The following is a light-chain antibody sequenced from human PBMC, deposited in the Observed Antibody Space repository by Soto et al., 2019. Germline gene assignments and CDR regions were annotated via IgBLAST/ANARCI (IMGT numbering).Light chain of an antibody. CDR1: SGHSTYA. Sequence: QPVLTQSPSASASLGASVKLTCTLSSGHSTYAIAWHQQQPEKGPRYLMKVNSDGSHSKGDGIPDRFSGSSSGAERYLTISSLQSEDEADYYCQTWGTGSNWVFGGGTKLTVL. CDR2: VNSDGSH. V-gene: IGLV4-69*01. J-gene: IGLJ3*02. CDR3: QTWGTGSNWV.